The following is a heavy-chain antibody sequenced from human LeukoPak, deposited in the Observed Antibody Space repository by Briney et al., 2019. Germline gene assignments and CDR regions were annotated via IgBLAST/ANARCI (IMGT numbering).Heavy chain of an antibody. Sequence: GGSLRLSCAASGITFSTQGMHWVRQAPGKGLEWVAFISNDGTNKYYGDSVKGRFTISRDNSKNTLYLQMNSLRAEDTAVYYCAKDTYPTEYFQHWGQGTLVTVSS. CDR1: GITFSTQG. CDR3: AKDTYPTEYFQH. CDR2: ISNDGTNK. V-gene: IGHV3-30*18. J-gene: IGHJ1*01.